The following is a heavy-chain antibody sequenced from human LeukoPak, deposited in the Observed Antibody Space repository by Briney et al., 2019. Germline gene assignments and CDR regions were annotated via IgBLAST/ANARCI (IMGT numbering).Heavy chain of an antibody. D-gene: IGHD3-9*01. J-gene: IGHJ2*01. CDR1: GFTFGDYA. Sequence: GRSLRLSCTVSGFTFGDYAMSWVRQAPGKGLEWVGFIRSKAYGGTTEYAASVKGRLTISRDDSKSIAYLQMNSLKTEDTAVYYCASLLTNPYWYFDLWGRGTLVTVSS. V-gene: IGHV3-49*04. CDR2: IRSKAYGGTT. CDR3: ASLLTNPYWYFDL.